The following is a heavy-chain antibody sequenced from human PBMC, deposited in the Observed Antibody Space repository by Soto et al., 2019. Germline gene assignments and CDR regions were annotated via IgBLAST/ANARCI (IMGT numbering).Heavy chain of an antibody. Sequence: QVQLVQSGAEVKKPGASVQVSCKASGYTFTRYSINWVRQAPGQGLEWVGWISNYNGDTKYAQKFQGRVTLTTDTSTTTTYMDLRSLTSDDTAVYFCARGDSTDSPTRWFDPWGQGTLVTVSS. V-gene: IGHV1-18*04. CDR2: ISNYNGDT. D-gene: IGHD1-1*01. CDR1: GYTFTRYS. CDR3: ARGDSTDSPTRWFDP. J-gene: IGHJ5*02.